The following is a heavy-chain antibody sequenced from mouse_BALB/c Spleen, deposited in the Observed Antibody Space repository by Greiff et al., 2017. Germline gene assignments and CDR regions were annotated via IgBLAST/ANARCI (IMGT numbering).Heavy chain of an antibody. CDR3: ARGYRYDGYAMDY. V-gene: IGHV1S56*01. J-gene: IGHJ4*01. Sequence: VQLQQSGPELVKPGASVKMSCKASGYTFTSYYIHWVKQRPGQGLEWIGWIYPGDGSTKYNEKFKGKTTLTADKSSSTAYMLLSSLTSEDSAIYFCARGYRYDGYAMDYWGQGTSVTVSS. D-gene: IGHD2-14*01. CDR1: GYTFTSYY. CDR2: IYPGDGST.